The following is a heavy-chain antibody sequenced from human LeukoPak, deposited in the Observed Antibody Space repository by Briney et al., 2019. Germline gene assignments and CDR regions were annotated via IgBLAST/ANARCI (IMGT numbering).Heavy chain of an antibody. CDR3: APSGSYFYGMDV. V-gene: IGHV3-30-3*01. Sequence: GRSLRLSCAASGFTFSSYAMHWVRQAPGKGLEWVAVISYGGSNKYHADSVKGRFTISRDNSKNTLYLQMNSLKPEDTAVYSCAPSGSYFYGMDVWGQGTTVIVSS. CDR1: GFTFSSYA. J-gene: IGHJ6*02. D-gene: IGHD1-26*01. CDR2: ISYGGSNK.